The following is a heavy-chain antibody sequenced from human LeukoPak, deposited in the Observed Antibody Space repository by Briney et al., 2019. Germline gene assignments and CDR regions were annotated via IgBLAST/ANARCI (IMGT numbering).Heavy chain of an antibody. D-gene: IGHD3-10*01. V-gene: IGHV3-7*01. CDR2: IKQDGSEK. Sequence: GGSLRLSCAASGFTFSSYWMSWVRQAPGKGLEWVANIKQDGSEKYYVDSVKGRFTISRDNAKNSLYLQMNSLGAEDTAVYYCARDYYGAGSYPFDYWGQGTLVTVSS. CDR1: GFTFSSYW. CDR3: ARDYYGAGSYPFDY. J-gene: IGHJ4*02.